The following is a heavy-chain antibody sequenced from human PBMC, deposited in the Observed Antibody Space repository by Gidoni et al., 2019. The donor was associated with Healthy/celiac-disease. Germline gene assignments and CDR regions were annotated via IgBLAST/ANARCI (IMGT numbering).Heavy chain of an antibody. J-gene: IGHJ5*02. Sequence: QVQLVQSGAEVKKPGASVKVSCNASGYTFTGYYMHWMRQAPGQGLEWMGWINPNSGGTNYAQKFQGRVTMTRDTSSSTAYMELSRLRSDDTAVYYCARGGRYCSSTSCERTGDWFDPWGQGTLVTVSS. CDR1: GYTFTGYY. V-gene: IGHV1-2*02. CDR2: INPNSGGT. CDR3: ARGGRYCSSTSCERTGDWFDP. D-gene: IGHD2-2*01.